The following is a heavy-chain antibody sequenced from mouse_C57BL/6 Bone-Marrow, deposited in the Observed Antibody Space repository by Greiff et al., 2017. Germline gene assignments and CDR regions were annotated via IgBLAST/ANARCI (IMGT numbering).Heavy chain of an antibody. CDR1: GFNIKDDY. Sequence: EVQLQQSGAELVRPGASVKLSCTASGFNIKDDYMHWVKQRPEQGLEWIGWIDPENGDTEYASKFQGKATITADTSSNTAYLQLSSLTSEDTAVYYCTTFCYSLFDYWGQGTTLTVSS. J-gene: IGHJ2*01. CDR3: TTFCYSLFDY. V-gene: IGHV14-4*01. CDR2: IDPENGDT. D-gene: IGHD1-1*01.